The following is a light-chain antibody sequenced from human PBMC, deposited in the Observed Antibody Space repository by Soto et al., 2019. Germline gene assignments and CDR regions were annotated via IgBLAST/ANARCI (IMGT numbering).Light chain of an antibody. V-gene: IGKV1D-12*01. CDR2: GSS. J-gene: IGKJ4*01. CDR3: QQANSFPLT. Sequence: DLQMTQSPSSVSASVGDRVTITCRASQSISSWVAWYQQKPGKAPKLLIYGSSSLQSGVPPRFSGSGSGTDFTLTISCLQPEDFATYYCQQANSFPLTFGGGTKVEIK. CDR1: QSISSW.